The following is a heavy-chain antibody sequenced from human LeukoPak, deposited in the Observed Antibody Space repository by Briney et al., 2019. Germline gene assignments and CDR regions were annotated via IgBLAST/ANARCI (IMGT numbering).Heavy chain of an antibody. CDR3: ARGIGDY. Sequence: SETLSLTCAVYGGSFSGYYWSWIRQPPGKGLEWIGEINHSGSTNYNPSLKSRVTISVDTSKNQFSLKLSSVAAADTAVYYCARGIGDYWGQGTLVTVSS. V-gene: IGHV4-34*01. CDR2: INHSGST. J-gene: IGHJ4*02. D-gene: IGHD3-22*01. CDR1: GGSFSGYY.